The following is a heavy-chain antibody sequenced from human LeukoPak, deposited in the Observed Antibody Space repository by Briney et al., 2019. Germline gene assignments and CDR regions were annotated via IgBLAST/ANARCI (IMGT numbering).Heavy chain of an antibody. CDR1: GFIFSTYG. CDR2: ISGSGDSA. V-gene: IGHV3-23*01. J-gene: IGHJ4*02. Sequence: GGSLRLSCAASGFIFSTYGMSWVRQAPGKGLEWVSAISGSGDSAYYADSVKGRFTISRDNSKSTLYLQMNSLRAEDTAIYYCAKDHSWYSGSGPSYDYWGQGTLVTVSS. CDR3: AKDHSWYSGSGPSYDY. D-gene: IGHD3-10*01.